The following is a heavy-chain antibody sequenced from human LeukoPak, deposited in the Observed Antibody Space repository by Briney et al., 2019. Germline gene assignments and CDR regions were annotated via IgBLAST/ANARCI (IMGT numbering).Heavy chain of an antibody. CDR1: GYTLTELS. J-gene: IGHJ4*02. CDR2: FDPEDGET. V-gene: IGHV1-24*01. CDR3: ATGVAVAGPADY. D-gene: IGHD6-19*01. Sequence: SVKVSCKVSGYTLTELSMHWVRQAPGKGLERMGGFDPEDGETIYAQKFQGRVTMTEDTSTDTAYMELSSLRSEDTAVYYCATGVAVAGPADYWGQGTLVTVSS.